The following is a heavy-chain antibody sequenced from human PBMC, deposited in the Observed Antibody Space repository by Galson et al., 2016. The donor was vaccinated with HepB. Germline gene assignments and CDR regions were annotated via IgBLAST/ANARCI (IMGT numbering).Heavy chain of an antibody. CDR2: IYSGGAT. CDR1: GFNVRSNY. V-gene: IGHV3-53*01. J-gene: IGHJ4*02. Sequence: SLRLSCAGSGFNVRSNYMNWVRQAPGKGLEWVSVIYSGGATSYADSVKGRFTMSRDTSNNTVFLQMNSLTAEDTAVYYCAIDTPDAGYEEMSIIYWGQGALVTVSS. D-gene: IGHD5-12*01. CDR3: AIDTPDAGYEEMSIIY.